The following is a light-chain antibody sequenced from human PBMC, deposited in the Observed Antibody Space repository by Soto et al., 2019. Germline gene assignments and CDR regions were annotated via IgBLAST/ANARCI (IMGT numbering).Light chain of an antibody. CDR2: AAS. CDR1: QDIGSW. CDR3: HQDYSFPFS. V-gene: IGKV1-12*02. Sequence: DIKMTQSPSSVSASVGDRVTITCRAGQDIGSWLAWYQHKPGEAPKLLIYAASSLQSGVPSTFSASASWTDLTLTTRTLQPEACAPYYCHQDYSFPFSFGGGTTVEIK. J-gene: IGKJ4*01.